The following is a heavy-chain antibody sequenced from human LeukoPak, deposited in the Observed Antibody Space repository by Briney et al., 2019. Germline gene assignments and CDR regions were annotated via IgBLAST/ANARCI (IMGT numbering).Heavy chain of an antibody. Sequence: TGGSLRLSCAASGFTFSSYEMKWVRQAAGKGLEWVSYISSIGRTIYYADSVNGRFTISRDNAQNYLYLQMNSLRAEDTAVYYCAELGITMTGGVWGKGTTVTISS. V-gene: IGHV3-48*03. CDR3: AELGITMTGGV. CDR2: ISSIGRTI. D-gene: IGHD3-10*02. CDR1: GFTFSSYE. J-gene: IGHJ6*04.